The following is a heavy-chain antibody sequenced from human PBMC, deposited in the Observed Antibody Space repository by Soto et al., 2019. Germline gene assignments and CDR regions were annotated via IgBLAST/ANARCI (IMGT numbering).Heavy chain of an antibody. CDR3: VMVDNYVTPTPQDV. D-gene: IGHD3-16*01. Sequence: QVKLVQSGDEVKKPGASVKVSCKASGYIFVNYGIAWVRQAPGQGLEWMGWISPYTGNTHSATKVQGRLTMTTDTSTSTAYMDLGSLTSDDTAVYYCVMVDNYVTPTPQDVWGQVTTVTVSS. J-gene: IGHJ6*02. CDR2: ISPYTGNT. CDR1: GYIFVNYG. V-gene: IGHV1-18*01.